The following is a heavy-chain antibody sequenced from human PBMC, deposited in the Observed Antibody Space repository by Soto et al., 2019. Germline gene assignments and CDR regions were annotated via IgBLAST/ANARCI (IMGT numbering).Heavy chain of an antibody. CDR3: AKRRARPWEAFDY. D-gene: IGHD6-6*01. J-gene: IGHJ4*02. V-gene: IGHV3-30*18. CDR2: ISYDGSNK. Sequence: GGSLRLSCAASGFTFSSYGMHWVRQAPGKGLEWVAVISYDGSNKYYADSVKGRFTISRDNSKNTLYLQMNSLRAEDTAVYYCAKRRARPWEAFDYWGQGTLVTVSS. CDR1: GFTFSSYG.